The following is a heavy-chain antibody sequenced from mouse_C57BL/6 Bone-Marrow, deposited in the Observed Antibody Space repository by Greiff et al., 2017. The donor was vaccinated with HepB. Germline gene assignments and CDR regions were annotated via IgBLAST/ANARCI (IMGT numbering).Heavy chain of an antibody. J-gene: IGHJ4*01. Sequence: EVQLQESGGDLVKPGGSLKLSCAASGFTFSSYGMSWVRQTPDKRLEWVATISSGGSYTYYPDSVKGRFTISRDNAKNTLYLQMSSLKSEDTAMYYCARRSPHYYAMDYWGQGTSVTVSS. CDR2: ISSGGSYT. V-gene: IGHV5-6*01. CDR1: GFTFSSYG. CDR3: ARRSPHYYAMDY.